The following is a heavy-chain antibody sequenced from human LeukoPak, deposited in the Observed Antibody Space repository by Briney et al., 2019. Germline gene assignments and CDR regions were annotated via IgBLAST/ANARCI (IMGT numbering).Heavy chain of an antibody. CDR1: GGSISTYY. CDR2: ISYNGGT. J-gene: IGHJ3*02. D-gene: IGHD3-10*01. Sequence: PSETLSLTCIVSGGSISTYYWSWIRQPPGKGLEWIGFISYNGGTNYNPSLRSRVTMLVDRSKNQFSLKLTSVTAADTAVYYCARGYGSGSWPAFDIWGQGTMVSVSS. CDR3: ARGYGSGSWPAFDI. V-gene: IGHV4-59*01.